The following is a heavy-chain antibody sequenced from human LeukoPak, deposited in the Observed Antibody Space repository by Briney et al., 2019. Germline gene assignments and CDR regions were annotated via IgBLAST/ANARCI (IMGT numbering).Heavy chain of an antibody. J-gene: IGHJ4*02. Sequence: PGGSLRLSCAASGFTFSSYSMNWVRQAPGKGLEWVSSISSSSSYIYYADSVKGRFTISRDNAKNSLYLQMNSLRAEDTAVYYCARDPPYGGSYGVFDYWGQGTLVTVSS. CDR3: ARDPPYGGSYGVFDY. D-gene: IGHD1-26*01. V-gene: IGHV3-21*01. CDR2: ISSSSSYI. CDR1: GFTFSSYS.